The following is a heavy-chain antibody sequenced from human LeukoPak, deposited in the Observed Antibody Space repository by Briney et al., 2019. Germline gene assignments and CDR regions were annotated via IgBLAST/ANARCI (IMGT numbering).Heavy chain of an antibody. CDR3: ARVGGRWLQSPDY. J-gene: IGHJ4*02. D-gene: IGHD5-24*01. CDR2: ISYDGSNK. CDR1: GFTFSSYA. Sequence: PGRSLRLSCAASGFTFSSYAMHWVRQAPGKGLEWVAVISYDGSNKYYADSVKGRFTISRDNSKNTLYLQMNSLRAEDTAVYYCARVGGRWLQSPDYWGQGTLVTVSS. V-gene: IGHV3-30*01.